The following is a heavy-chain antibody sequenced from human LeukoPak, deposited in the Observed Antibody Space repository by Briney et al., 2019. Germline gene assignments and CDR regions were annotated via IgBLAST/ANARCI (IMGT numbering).Heavy chain of an antibody. CDR3: AKVGHTGSGSYGD. CDR1: GFTFSNFA. Sequence: GGSLRLSCAASGFTFSNFAMSWVRQAPGKGLEWVSAISGSDGSTYYADSVKGRFTISRDNSKNTLYLQMNSLRAEDTAVYYCAKVGHTGSGSYGDWGQGTLVTVSS. D-gene: IGHD3-10*01. V-gene: IGHV3-23*01. CDR2: ISGSDGST. J-gene: IGHJ4*02.